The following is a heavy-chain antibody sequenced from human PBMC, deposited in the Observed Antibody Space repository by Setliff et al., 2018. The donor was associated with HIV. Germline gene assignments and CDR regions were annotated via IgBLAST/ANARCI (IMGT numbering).Heavy chain of an antibody. D-gene: IGHD2-2*01. J-gene: IGHJ4*02. CDR3: ARDRMPMASWVPDK. Sequence: SETLSLTCTVSDDSISSNYWSWIRQSAGKGLEWVGRIYTGGRTNYNPSLKGRVTMSVDTSKNQFSLNLSSVTAADTAVYYCARDRMPMASWVPDKWGQGTQVTVS. V-gene: IGHV4-4*07. CDR2: IYTGGRT. CDR1: DDSISSNY.